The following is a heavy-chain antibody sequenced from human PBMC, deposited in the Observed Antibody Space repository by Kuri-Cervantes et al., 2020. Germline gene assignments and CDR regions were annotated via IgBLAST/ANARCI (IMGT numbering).Heavy chain of an antibody. J-gene: IGHJ4*02. Sequence: ASVKVSCKASGYTFTSYGISWVRQAPGQGLEWMGWISAYNGNTNYAQKLQGRVTMTTDTSTSTAYMELRSLRSEDTAVYYCASEIYYDSSGYLLNYWGQGTLVTVSS. V-gene: IGHV1-18*01. CDR2: ISAYNGNT. CDR1: GYTFTSYG. D-gene: IGHD3-22*01. CDR3: ASEIYYDSSGYLLNY.